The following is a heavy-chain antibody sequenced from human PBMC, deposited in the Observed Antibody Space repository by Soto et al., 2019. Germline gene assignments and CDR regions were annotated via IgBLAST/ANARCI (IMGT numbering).Heavy chain of an antibody. V-gene: IGHV4-34*01. CDR3: ARYRREAVAGYTLDN. D-gene: IGHD6-13*01. J-gene: IGHJ4*02. Sequence: SETLSLTCAVYGGSFSGYYWSCIRQPPGKGLEWIGEINHSGSTNYNPSLKSRVTISVDTSKNQFSLKLSSVTAADTAVYYCARYRREAVAGYTLDNWGQGILVTVSS. CDR2: INHSGST. CDR1: GGSFSGYY.